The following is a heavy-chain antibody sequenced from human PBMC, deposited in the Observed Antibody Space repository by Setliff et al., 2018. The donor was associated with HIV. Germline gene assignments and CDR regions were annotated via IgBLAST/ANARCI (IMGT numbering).Heavy chain of an antibody. CDR2: MHTSGNT. D-gene: IGHD3-16*01. V-gene: IGHV4-4*07. CDR3: ARDDGGYNYAEALDV. J-gene: IGHJ3*01. Sequence: SETLSLTCTSSGDSISGYYWSWIRQPAGKGLEWIGRMHTSGNTNYNPSLKSRVTMSVDTSKNQFSLRLSSVTAADTAVYYCARDDGGYNYAEALDVWGQGTMVTVS. CDR1: GDSISGYY.